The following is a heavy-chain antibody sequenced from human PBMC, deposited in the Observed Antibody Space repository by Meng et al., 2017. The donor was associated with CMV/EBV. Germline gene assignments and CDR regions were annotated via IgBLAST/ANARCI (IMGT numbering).Heavy chain of an antibody. V-gene: IGHV1-69*02. CDR2: IIPILGRA. CDR1: GGTFSSYT. CDR3: ASGGDITFGVVIMSHYYYYGMDV. D-gene: IGHD3-3*01. Sequence: SVKVSCKASGGTFSSYTISWVRQAPGQGLEWMGRIIPILGRANYAQKFQGRVTITADKSTSTAYMELSSLRSEDTAVYYCASGGDITFGVVIMSHYYYYGMDVWGQGTTVTVSS. J-gene: IGHJ6*02.